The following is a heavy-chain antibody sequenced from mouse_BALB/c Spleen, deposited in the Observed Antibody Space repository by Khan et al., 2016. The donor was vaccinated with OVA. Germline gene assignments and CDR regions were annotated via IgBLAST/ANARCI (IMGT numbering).Heavy chain of an antibody. CDR1: GYTFTSYV. CDR2: IYPFNDDT. J-gene: IGHJ3*01. V-gene: IGHV1S136*01. D-gene: IGHD1-1*01. CDR3: CPVGTYYVSFAY. Sequence: VQLQQPGPELVKPGASVKMSCKASGYTFTSYVMHWVKQKPGLGLEWIGYIYPFNDDTKYNEKFKGKATLTSDRSSSTAYMELSSLTSEDSAVYYCCPVGTYYVSFAYWGQGTLVTVSA.